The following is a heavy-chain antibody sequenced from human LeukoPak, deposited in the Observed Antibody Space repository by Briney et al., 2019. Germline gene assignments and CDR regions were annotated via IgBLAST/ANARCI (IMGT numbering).Heavy chain of an antibody. CDR1: GGSITNNW. CDR2: IYHSGST. D-gene: IGHD4-17*01. Sequence: SGTLSLTCVVSGGSITNNWWSWVRQPPGKGLEWIGEIYHSGSTTYNPSLKSRVTISIDTSKTQFSLKLSSVTAADTAVYYCARNGYYSVDYWGQGTLVTVSS. J-gene: IGHJ4*02. CDR3: ARNGYYSVDY. V-gene: IGHV4-4*02.